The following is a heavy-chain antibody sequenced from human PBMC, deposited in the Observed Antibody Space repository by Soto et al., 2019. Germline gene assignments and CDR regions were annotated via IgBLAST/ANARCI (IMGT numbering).Heavy chain of an antibody. J-gene: IGHJ5*02. V-gene: IGHV3-48*02. CDR1: GFTFSSHS. CDR3: TRDGTEYGLYRWFDP. CDR2: ISSSSATI. D-gene: IGHD4-17*01. Sequence: GGSLRLSCAASGFTFSSHSMNWVRQAPGKGLEWVSYISSSSATIYYADSVKGRFTVSRDNAKNSLYLQMNSLRDEDTAVYYCTRDGTEYGLYRWFDPWGQGTLVPVSS.